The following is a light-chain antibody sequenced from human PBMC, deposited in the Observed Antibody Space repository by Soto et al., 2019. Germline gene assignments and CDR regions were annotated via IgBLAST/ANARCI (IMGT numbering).Light chain of an antibody. CDR3: QQYGNSPRT. CDR1: QTISRNY. Sequence: ETVLTQSPGTMSLSPGERATLSCRASQTISRNYLAWYQQKPGQATGLLIYGASSRATGIPDRFSGSGSGTDFTLTISRLEPEDFAVYYCQQYGNSPRTFGQGTKVEIK. J-gene: IGKJ1*01. CDR2: GAS. V-gene: IGKV3-20*01.